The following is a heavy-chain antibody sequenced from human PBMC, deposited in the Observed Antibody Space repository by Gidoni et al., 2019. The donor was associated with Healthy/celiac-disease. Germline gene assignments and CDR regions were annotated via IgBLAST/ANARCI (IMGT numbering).Heavy chain of an antibody. CDR2: IDPSDSYT. V-gene: IGHV5-10-1*03. Sequence: EVQLVQSGAEVKKPGESLRISCKGSGYSVTSYWISWVRQMPGKGLEWMGRIDPSDSYTNYSPSFQGHVTISADKSISTAYLQWSSLKASDTAMYYCARGFCSSTSCYFADYYYYGMDVWGQGTTVTVSS. D-gene: IGHD2-2*01. CDR1: GYSVTSYW. CDR3: ARGFCSSTSCYFADYYYYGMDV. J-gene: IGHJ6*02.